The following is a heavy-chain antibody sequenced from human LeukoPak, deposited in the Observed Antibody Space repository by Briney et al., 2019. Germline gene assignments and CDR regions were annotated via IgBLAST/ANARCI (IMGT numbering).Heavy chain of an antibody. CDR3: ARGDYYGSGSRYFDY. V-gene: IGHV4-30-2*01. CDR1: GGSISSGGYY. Sequence: SQTLSLTCTVSGGSISSGGYYWNWIRQPPGKGLEWIGYFYHNGITCYNPSLKSRVTISVDTSKNQFSLKLSSVTAADTAVYYCARGDYYGSGSRYFDYWGQGTLVTVSS. CDR2: FYHNGIT. D-gene: IGHD3-10*01. J-gene: IGHJ4*02.